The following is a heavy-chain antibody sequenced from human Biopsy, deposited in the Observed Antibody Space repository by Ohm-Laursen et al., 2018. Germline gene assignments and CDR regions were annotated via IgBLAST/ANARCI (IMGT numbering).Heavy chain of an antibody. CDR3: ARDSGILNYGSFKYYHYYGMDV. CDR2: IYYSVMT. CDR1: GDSVTKYY. J-gene: IGHJ6*02. Sequence: GTLSLTCTVSGDSVTKYYWSWIRQPPGKGLEWIGHIYYSVMTNYNPSLQSRVSISVDTSRNQVSLTLSSVTAAGPAVYYCARDSGILNYGSFKYYHYYGMDVWGQGTKVTVSS. V-gene: IGHV4-59*02. D-gene: IGHD4-17*01.